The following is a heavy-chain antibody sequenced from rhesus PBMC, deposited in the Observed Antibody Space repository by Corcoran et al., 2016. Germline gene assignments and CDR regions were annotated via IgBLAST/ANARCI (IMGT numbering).Heavy chain of an antibody. CDR2: IYANSVT. Sequence: QVRLQESGPGLVKSSETLSLTCAVSGGSMSESSFWNWIRQLPGKGLEWIGNIYANSVTSYNPSLKSRVTISKDTSNNQFFLKITAVTAADTAVYYCASPFERGRFEVWGAGVLVTVSS. CDR1: GGSMSESSF. V-gene: IGHV4S9*01. J-gene: IGHJ5-1*01. D-gene: IGHD3-34*01. CDR3: ASPFERGRFEV.